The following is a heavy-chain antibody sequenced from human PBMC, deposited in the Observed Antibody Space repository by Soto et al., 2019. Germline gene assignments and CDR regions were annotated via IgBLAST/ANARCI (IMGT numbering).Heavy chain of an antibody. Sequence: QVQLVESGGGVVQPGRSLRLSCAASGFTFSSYGMHWVRQAPGKGLEWVAVIWYDGSNKYYADSVKGRFTISRDNSKNTLYLQMNSLRAEDTAVYYCAREGEDYYYYGMDVRGQGTTVTVSS. CDR1: GFTFSSYG. J-gene: IGHJ6*02. V-gene: IGHV3-33*01. CDR2: IWYDGSNK. CDR3: AREGEDYYYYGMDV.